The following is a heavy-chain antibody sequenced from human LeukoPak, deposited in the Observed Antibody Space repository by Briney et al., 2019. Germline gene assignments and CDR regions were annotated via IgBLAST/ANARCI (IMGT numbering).Heavy chain of an antibody. J-gene: IGHJ3*02. V-gene: IGHV3-74*01. Sequence: PGGSLRLSCAASGFTFSSYWMHWVRQAPGKGLVWVSRINSDGSSTNYADSVKGRFTISRDNSKNTLYLQMNSLRAEDTAVYYCAKSDVVVPAARRVWGAFDIWGQGTMVTVSS. CDR2: INSDGSST. CDR1: GFTFSSYW. CDR3: AKSDVVVPAARRVWGAFDI. D-gene: IGHD2-2*01.